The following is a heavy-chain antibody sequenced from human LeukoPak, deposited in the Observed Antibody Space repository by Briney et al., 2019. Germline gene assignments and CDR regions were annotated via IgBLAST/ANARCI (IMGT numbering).Heavy chain of an antibody. Sequence: GGSLRLSCAASGFTFSSYAMSWVRQAPGKGLEWVSAISGSGGSTYYADSVKGRFTISRDNSKNTLYLQMNSLRAEDTAVYYCAKDMSCTSCYSYFDYWGQGTLVTVSS. CDR3: AKDMSCTSCYSYFDY. CDR1: GFTFSSYA. V-gene: IGHV3-23*01. J-gene: IGHJ4*02. CDR2: ISGSGGST. D-gene: IGHD2-2*01.